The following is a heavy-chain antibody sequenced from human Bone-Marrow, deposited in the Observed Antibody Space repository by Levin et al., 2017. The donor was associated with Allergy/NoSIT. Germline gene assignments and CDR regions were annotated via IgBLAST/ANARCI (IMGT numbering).Heavy chain of an antibody. CDR3: ARAVPYCSSTTCFFDY. CDR1: GYSLSFYA. CDR2: INTNTGSP. V-gene: IGHV7-4-1*02. Sequence: ASVKVSCKASGYSLSFYAMNWVRQAPGQGLEWMGWINTNTGSPTYAQGFSGRFVFSFDTSVSTTYLQITSLKAEDTAVYYCARAVPYCSSTTCFFDYWGQGTLVTVSS. D-gene: IGHD2/OR15-2a*01. J-gene: IGHJ4*02.